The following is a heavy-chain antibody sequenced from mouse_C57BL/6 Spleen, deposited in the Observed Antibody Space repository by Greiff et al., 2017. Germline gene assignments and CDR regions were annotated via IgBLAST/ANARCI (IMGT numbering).Heavy chain of an antibody. V-gene: IGHV1-9*01. CDR2: ILPGSGGT. J-gene: IGHJ1*03. Sequence: QVQLQQSGAELMKPGASVKLSCKATGYTFTGYWIEWVKQRPGHGLEWIGEILPGSGGTNYNEKFKGKATLTADKSSSTAYMQLSSLTSEDSAVYCCAREGYGSSYGYFDVWGTGTTVTVSS. D-gene: IGHD1-1*01. CDR3: AREGYGSSYGYFDV. CDR1: GYTFTGYW.